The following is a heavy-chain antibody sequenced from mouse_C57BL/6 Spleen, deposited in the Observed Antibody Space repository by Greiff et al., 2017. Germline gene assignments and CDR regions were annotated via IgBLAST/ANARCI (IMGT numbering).Heavy chain of an antibody. D-gene: IGHD1-1*01. V-gene: IGHV1-61*01. CDR1: GYTFTSYW. CDR2: IYPSDSET. CDR3: ARRISVSSYYFDY. J-gene: IGHJ2*01. Sequence: QVQLQQPGAELVRPGSSVKLSCKASGYTFTSYWMDWVKQRPGQGLEWIGNIYPSDSETHYNQKFKDKATLTVDKSSSTAYMQLSSLTSEDSAVYYCARRISVSSYYFDYWGQGTTLTVSS.